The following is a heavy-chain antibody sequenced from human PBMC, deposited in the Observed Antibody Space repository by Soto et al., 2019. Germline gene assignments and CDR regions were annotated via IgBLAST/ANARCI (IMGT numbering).Heavy chain of an antibody. D-gene: IGHD2-8*02. CDR1: GFTFSVFG. CDR3: AKWVAETGLVE. V-gene: IGHV3-23*01. Sequence: EVQLLESGGGLVQPGGSLRLSCAASGFTFSVFGMAWVRQAPGKGLEWASFIGGSGDNIQYADSVKGRFTISRDNSKNALYLQMNSLSADDTAFYFCAKWVAETGLVEWGQGTLVTVSS. J-gene: IGHJ4*02. CDR2: IGGSGDNI.